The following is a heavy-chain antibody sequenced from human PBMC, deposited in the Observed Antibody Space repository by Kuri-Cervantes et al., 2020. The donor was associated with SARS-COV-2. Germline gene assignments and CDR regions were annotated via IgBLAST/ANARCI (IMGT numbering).Heavy chain of an antibody. V-gene: IGHV3-30*04. CDR2: ISYDGSNK. CDR3: ARGQYGTGWYDH. Sequence: GESLKISCAASGFTFSSYVMHWVRQAPGKGLEWVAVISYDGSNKYYADSVKGRFTISRDNSQQTVYLQMDSLRVEDTAIYYCARGQYGTGWYDHWAQGTLVTVSS. D-gene: IGHD2-8*02. J-gene: IGHJ5*02. CDR1: GFTFSSYV.